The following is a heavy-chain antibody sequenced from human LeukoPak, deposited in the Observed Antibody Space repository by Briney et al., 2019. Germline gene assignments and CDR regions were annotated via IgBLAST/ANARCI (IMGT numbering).Heavy chain of an antibody. CDR2: IRYDESYQ. CDR3: AAIAAAALY. V-gene: IGHV3-30*02. J-gene: IGHJ4*02. D-gene: IGHD6-25*01. Sequence: GVSLRLSCAASGFTFSGYGMHWVRQAPGKGLECVAYIRYDESYQYYVDSVRGRFTISRDNSKNMLFLQMNSLGAEDTAVYYCAAIAAAALYWGQGTQVTVSS. CDR1: GFTFSGYG.